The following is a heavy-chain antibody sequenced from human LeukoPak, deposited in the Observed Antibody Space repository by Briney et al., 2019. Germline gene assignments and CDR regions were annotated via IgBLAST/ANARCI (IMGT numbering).Heavy chain of an antibody. D-gene: IGHD6-13*01. V-gene: IGHV1-8*01. J-gene: IGHJ5*02. CDR1: GYTFTSYD. CDR3: ARGHVAAIDSWFDP. CDR2: MNPNSGNT. Sequence: ASVKVSCKASGYTFTSYDINWVRQATGQGLEWMGWMNPNSGNTGYAQKFQGRVTMTRNTSISTAYMELSSLRSEDTAVYYCARGHVAAIDSWFDPWGQGTLVTVSS.